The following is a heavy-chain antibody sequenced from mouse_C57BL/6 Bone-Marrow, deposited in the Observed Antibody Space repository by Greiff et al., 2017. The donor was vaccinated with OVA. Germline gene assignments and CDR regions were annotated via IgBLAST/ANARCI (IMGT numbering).Heavy chain of an antibody. CDR2: IDPENGDT. CDR3: TASVTTVVVPWRFDV. V-gene: IGHV14-4*01. D-gene: IGHD1-1*01. J-gene: IGHJ1*03. CDR1: GFNIKDDY. Sequence: VQLQQSGAELVRPGASVKLSCTASGFNIKDDYMHWVKQRPEQGLEWIGWIDPENGDTEYASKFQGKATITADTSSNTAYLQLSSLTSEDTAVYYCTASVTTVVVPWRFDVWGTGTTVTVSS.